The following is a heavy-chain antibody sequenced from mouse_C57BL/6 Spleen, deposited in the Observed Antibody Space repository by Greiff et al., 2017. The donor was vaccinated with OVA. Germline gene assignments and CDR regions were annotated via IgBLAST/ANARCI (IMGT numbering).Heavy chain of an antibody. CDR2: ISYDGSN. CDR3: ARGGRLRLHFAY. Sequence: EVQLQQSGPGLVKPSQSLSLTCSVTGYSITSGYFWNWIRQFPGNKLEWMGYISYDGSNNYNPSLKNRISITRDTSKNQFFLKLKSVTTEHTATYYCARGGRLRLHFAYWGQGTLVTVSA. D-gene: IGHD3-2*02. CDR1: GYSITSGYF. V-gene: IGHV3-6*01. J-gene: IGHJ3*01.